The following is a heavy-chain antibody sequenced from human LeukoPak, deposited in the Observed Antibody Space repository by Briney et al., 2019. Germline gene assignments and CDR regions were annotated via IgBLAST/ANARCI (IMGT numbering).Heavy chain of an antibody. J-gene: IGHJ4*02. CDR1: GFTFNNYA. V-gene: IGHV3-30*18. Sequence: GGSLRLSCAASGFTFNNYAIHWVRQAPGKGLEWVAGISSDGTNKYYADSVKGRFTISRDNSKNMLSLQMNNLRAEDTALYYCAKDDSAYYVEYTFESWGRGILVTVSS. CDR3: AKDDSAYYVEYTFES. D-gene: IGHD3-22*01. CDR2: ISSDGTNK.